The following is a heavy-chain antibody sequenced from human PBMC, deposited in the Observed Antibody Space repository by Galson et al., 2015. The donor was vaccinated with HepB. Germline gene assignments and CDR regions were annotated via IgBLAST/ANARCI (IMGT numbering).Heavy chain of an antibody. CDR2: ISGSGGST. Sequence: SLRLSCAASGFTFSSYAMSWVRQAPGKGLEWVSAISGSGGSTYYADSVKGRFTISRDNSKNTLYLQMNSLRAEDTAVYYCAKAPGDSSGYYYYYFDYWGQGTLVTVSS. CDR1: GFTFSSYA. CDR3: AKAPGDSSGYYYYYFDY. D-gene: IGHD3-22*01. V-gene: IGHV3-23*01. J-gene: IGHJ4*02.